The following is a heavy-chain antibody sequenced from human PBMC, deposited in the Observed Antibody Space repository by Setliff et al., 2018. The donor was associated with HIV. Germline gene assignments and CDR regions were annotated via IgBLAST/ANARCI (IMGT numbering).Heavy chain of an antibody. CDR2: IYDSASA. V-gene: IGHV4-30-4*08. CDR3: VRGPQWLVQKGRVYYFDY. CDR1: GGSISSGDYF. Sequence: SETLSLTCTVSGGSISSGDYFLSWLRQAPGKGLVWIGCIYDSASAYYTPSLQSRVTISVDTSKNQVSLKLNSMTAADTSVYVWVRGPQWLVQKGRVYYFDYWGQGALVTVSS. J-gene: IGHJ4*02. D-gene: IGHD6-19*01.